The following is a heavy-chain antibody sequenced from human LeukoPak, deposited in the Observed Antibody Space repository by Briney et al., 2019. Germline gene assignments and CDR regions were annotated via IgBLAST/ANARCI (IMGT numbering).Heavy chain of an antibody. D-gene: IGHD3-9*01. CDR2: ISGSGVYDT. Sequence: PGGSLRLSCAASGFAFSSYAMSWVRQAPGEGLEWVSSISGSGVYDTYYADSVKGRFTISRDNSKNTLYLLMNSLRAEDTAFYYCAKDQTGRYFEWFPPADYWGQGTLVTVSS. J-gene: IGHJ4*02. CDR3: AKDQTGRYFEWFPPADY. V-gene: IGHV3-23*01. CDR1: GFAFSSYA.